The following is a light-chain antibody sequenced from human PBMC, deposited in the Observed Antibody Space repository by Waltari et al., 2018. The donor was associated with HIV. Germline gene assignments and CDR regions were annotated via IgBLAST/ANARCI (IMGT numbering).Light chain of an antibody. V-gene: IGLV2-14*01. CDR2: GIT. CDR3: SSFATSDTLL. CDR1: SDDIGLYNF. J-gene: IGLJ2*01. Sequence: QSALTQPASVSGSPGQSITIPCTGTSDDIGLYNFISWYQKHPDKAPQLIIYGITNPPSGVSYRFSGSKSDNTASLTISGLQAEDEADYYCSSFATSDTLLFGGGTKLTVL.